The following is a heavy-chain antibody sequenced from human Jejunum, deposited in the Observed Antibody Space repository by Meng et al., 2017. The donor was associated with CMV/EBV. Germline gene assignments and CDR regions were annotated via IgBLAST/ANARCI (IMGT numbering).Heavy chain of an antibody. J-gene: IGHJ4*02. D-gene: IGHD1-7*01. CDR3: ARERDPPGTAPERYYFDY. CDR1: INSYY. Sequence: INSYYWSWIRQPPGKGLEWIGCTYYRGSTNYNPSLKSRVTISMDTSKNQFSLKLSSVSSADTAVYYCARERDPPGTAPERYYFDYWGQGTLVTVSS. CDR2: TYYRGST. V-gene: IGHV4-59*01.